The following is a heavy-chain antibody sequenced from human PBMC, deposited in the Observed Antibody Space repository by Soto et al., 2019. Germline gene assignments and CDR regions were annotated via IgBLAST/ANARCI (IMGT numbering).Heavy chain of an antibody. CDR2: IDPSDSYT. D-gene: IGHD6-19*01. V-gene: IGHV5-10-1*01. J-gene: IGHJ6*02. CDR3: ARQEVAVAGKGLYYYYYGTDV. CDR1: GYSFTSYW. Sequence: GESLKISCKGSGYSFTSYWISWVRQMPGKGLEWMGRIDPSDSYTNYSPSFQGHVTISADKSISTAYLQWSSLKASDTAMYYCARQEVAVAGKGLYYYYYGTDVWGQGTTVTVSS.